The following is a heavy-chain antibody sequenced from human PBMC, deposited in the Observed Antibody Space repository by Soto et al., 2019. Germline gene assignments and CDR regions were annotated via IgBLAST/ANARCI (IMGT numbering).Heavy chain of an antibody. CDR3: TTAGHCSAGSWQEEEYYYGMDV. Sequence: GGSLRLSCAASGFTFSNAWMSWVRQAQGKGLEWVGRIKSKTDGGTTDYAAPVKGRFTISRDDSKNTLYLQMNSLKTEDTAVYNCTTAGHCSAGSWQEEEYYYGMDVWGQGTKVTV. J-gene: IGHJ6*02. CDR2: IKSKTDGGTT. CDR1: GFTFSNAW. D-gene: IGHD2-15*01. V-gene: IGHV3-15*01.